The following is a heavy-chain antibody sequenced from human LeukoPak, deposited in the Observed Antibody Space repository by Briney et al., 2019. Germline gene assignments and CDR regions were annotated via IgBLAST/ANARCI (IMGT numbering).Heavy chain of an antibody. J-gene: IGHJ4*02. D-gene: IGHD4-17*01. CDR3: ARKGDYDGYAFGY. V-gene: IGHV4-38-2*01. Sequence: PSETLSLTCAVSGYSISSGYYWGWIRQPPGKGLEWIGSIYHSGSTYYNPSLKSRVTISVDTSKNQFSLKLSSVTAADTAVYYCARKGDYDGYAFGYWGQGTLVTVSS. CDR1: GYSISSGYY. CDR2: IYHSGST.